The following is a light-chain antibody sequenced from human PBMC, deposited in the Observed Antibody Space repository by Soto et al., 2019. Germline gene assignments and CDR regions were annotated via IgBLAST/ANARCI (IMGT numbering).Light chain of an antibody. CDR2: DAS. Sequence: EIVLTQSPATLSFSPGERTTLSCSSCQGVSSYLAWYQQKPGQAPRLLIYDASNRATGIPARFSGSGSGTDFTLTISSLEPEDFAVYYCQQRSNWPLSITFGQGTRLEIK. CDR1: QGVSSY. CDR3: QQRSNWPLSIT. J-gene: IGKJ5*01. V-gene: IGKV3-11*01.